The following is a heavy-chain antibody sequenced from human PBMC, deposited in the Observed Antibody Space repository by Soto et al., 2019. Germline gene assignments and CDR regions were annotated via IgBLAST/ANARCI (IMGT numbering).Heavy chain of an antibody. CDR2: IYYSGST. V-gene: IGHV4-30-4*01. CDR3: ARRPKITGDFDY. D-gene: IGHD7-27*01. J-gene: IGHJ4*02. Sequence: PSETLSLTCTVSGGSISSGDYYWSWIRQPPGKGLGWIGYIYYSGSTYYNPSLKSRVTISVDTSKNQFSLKLSSVTAADTAVYYCARRPKITGDFDYWGQGTLVTVSS. CDR1: GGSISSGDYY.